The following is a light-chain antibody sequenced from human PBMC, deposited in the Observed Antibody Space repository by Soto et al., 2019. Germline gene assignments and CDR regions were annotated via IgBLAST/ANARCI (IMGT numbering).Light chain of an antibody. V-gene: IGKV3-15*01. J-gene: IGKJ2*01. CDR2: GAS. CDR1: QNVRYN. CDR3: HQYNSWFT. Sequence: EIVLTQSPATLSVSPGERATLSCRASQNVRYNLAWYQQKPGQAPRLLIYGASTRAIDIPPRFSGSGSGTEFTLTINSLQSEDFAGYYCHQYNSWFTFGQGTKLEIK.